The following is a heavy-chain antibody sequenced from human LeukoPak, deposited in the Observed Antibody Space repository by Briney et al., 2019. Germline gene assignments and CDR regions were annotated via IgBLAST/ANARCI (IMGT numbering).Heavy chain of an antibody. Sequence: SETLSLTCAVYGVSFSGYYWSWLRQPPGKEREWMGEINHSGSNNYNPSLQGRVTISVGTSKNQFSLKLSSVTAADTAVYYCARGADYGSGRLERGYWGQGTLVTVSS. D-gene: IGHD3-10*01. CDR3: ARGADYGSGRLERGY. J-gene: IGHJ4*02. V-gene: IGHV4-34*01. CDR2: INHSGSN. CDR1: GVSFSGYY.